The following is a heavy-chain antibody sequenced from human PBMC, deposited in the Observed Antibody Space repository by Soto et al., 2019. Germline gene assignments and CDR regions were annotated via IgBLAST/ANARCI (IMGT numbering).Heavy chain of an antibody. Sequence: GGSLRLSCAVSGFTFRSSPMSWVRQAPGKGLEWVSLVSATAGTTYYTDSVKGRFTISRDNSRNTVYLQMNSLRADDTAVYYCAKDRLAGGFDYWGQGTLVTVSS. CDR2: VSATAGTT. V-gene: IGHV3-23*01. J-gene: IGHJ4*02. CDR1: GFTFRSSP. CDR3: AKDRLAGGFDY. D-gene: IGHD3-16*01.